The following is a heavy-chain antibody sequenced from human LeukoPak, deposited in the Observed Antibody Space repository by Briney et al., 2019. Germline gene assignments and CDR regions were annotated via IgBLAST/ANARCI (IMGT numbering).Heavy chain of an antibody. D-gene: IGHD1-26*01. CDR1: GGSISSYY. J-gene: IGHJ4*02. CDR3: ARGTSGGSYYVWAGYYFDY. V-gene: IGHV4-59*01. CDR2: IYYSGST. Sequence: PSETLSLTCTVSGGSISSYYWSWIRQPPGKGLEWIGYIYYSGSTNYNPSLKSRVTISVDTSKNQFSLNLSSVTAADTAVYYCARGTSGGSYYVWAGYYFDYWGQGTLVTVSS.